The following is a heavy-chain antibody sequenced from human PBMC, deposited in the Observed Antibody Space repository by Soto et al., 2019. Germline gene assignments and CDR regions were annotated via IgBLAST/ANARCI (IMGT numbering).Heavy chain of an antibody. CDR1: GYSFTSYD. V-gene: IGHV1-8*01. CDR3: ARDQAVAGLYYYYYYGMDV. J-gene: IGHJ6*02. D-gene: IGHD6-19*01. CDR2: MNHNSGNT. Sequence: GASVKVSCKACGYSFTSYDINWVRQATGQGLEWMGWMNHNSGNTGYAQKFQGWVTMTRDTSISTAYMELSRLRSDDTAVYYCARDQAVAGLYYYYYYGMDVWGQGTTVTVSS.